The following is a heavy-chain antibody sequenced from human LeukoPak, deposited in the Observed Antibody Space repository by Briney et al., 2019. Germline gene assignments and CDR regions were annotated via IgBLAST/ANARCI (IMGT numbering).Heavy chain of an antibody. Sequence: GGSLRLSCAASGFTFSSYAMSWVRQAPGKGLEWVSAISGSGGSTYYADSVKGRFTISRDNSKNTLYLQMNSLRAEDTAVYYCAKFLLELRSYNWFDPWGQGTLVTVSS. V-gene: IGHV3-23*01. CDR1: GFTFSSYA. J-gene: IGHJ5*02. CDR2: ISGSGGST. CDR3: AKFLLELRSYNWFDP. D-gene: IGHD1-26*01.